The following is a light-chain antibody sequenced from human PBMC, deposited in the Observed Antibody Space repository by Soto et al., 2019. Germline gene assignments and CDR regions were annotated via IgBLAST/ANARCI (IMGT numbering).Light chain of an antibody. CDR2: LGS. V-gene: IGKV2-28*01. Sequence: EIVLTQSPLSLSVSPGEPASISCRSSQSLSHSSGYNYLDWYLLKPGQPPQLLIYLGSNRGSGVPERFRGSGSDTDFTLTISRVETEDAGIYFCMQPLQTLITFGQGTRLEIQ. CDR3: MQPLQTLIT. J-gene: IGKJ5*01. CDR1: QSLSHSSGYNY.